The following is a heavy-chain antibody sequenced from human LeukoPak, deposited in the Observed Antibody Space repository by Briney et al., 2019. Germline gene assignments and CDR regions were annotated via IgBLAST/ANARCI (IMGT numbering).Heavy chain of an antibody. CDR3: ARDEGLRSAARPGY. CDR1: GYTFTGYY. V-gene: IGHV1-2*02. J-gene: IGHJ4*02. CDR2: INPNSGGT. Sequence: GASVKVSCKASGYTFTGYYMHWVRQAPGQGLEWMGWINPNSGGTNYAQKFQGRVTMTRDTSISTAYMELSRLRSDDTAVYYCARDEGLRSAARPGYWGQGTLVTVSS. D-gene: IGHD6-6*01.